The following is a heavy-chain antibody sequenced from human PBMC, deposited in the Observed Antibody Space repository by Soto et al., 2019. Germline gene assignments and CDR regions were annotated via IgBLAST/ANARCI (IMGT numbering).Heavy chain of an antibody. J-gene: IGHJ4*02. CDR1: GYSFIDYY. CDR3: ARPPGYISDWYYFDL. Sequence: QVQLVQSGAEVKKPGASVKVSCEASGYSFIDYYIHWVRQAPGQGFEWVGRISPKSGGTNSAQKFAGRVTLTWDTSLNTAYMELSSLKSDDTAGYYCARPPGYISDWYYFDLWGQGTRGTVSS. CDR2: ISPKSGGT. D-gene: IGHD3-9*01. V-gene: IGHV1-2*02.